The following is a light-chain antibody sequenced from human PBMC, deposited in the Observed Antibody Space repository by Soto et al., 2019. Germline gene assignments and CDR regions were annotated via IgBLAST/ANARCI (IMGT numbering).Light chain of an antibody. CDR1: QSLLDSDDGNTY. CDR3: MQRIEFPNT. V-gene: IGKV2-40*01. CDR2: TLS. J-gene: IGKJ2*01. Sequence: DIVMTQTPLSLPVTPGEPASISCRSSQSLLDSDDGNTYLDWYLQKPGQSPQLLIYTLSYRASXVXDXXSGSGSGTDFTLKISRVEAEDVGVYYCMQRIEFPNTFGQGTKLEIK.